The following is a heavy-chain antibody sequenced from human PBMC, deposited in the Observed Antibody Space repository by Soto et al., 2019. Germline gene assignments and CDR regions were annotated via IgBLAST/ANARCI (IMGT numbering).Heavy chain of an antibody. Sequence: ASVKVSCKASGYTFTRYNINGVRQAPGQGLEWMGWINTYNGNTNYAQKLQGRVTMTTDTSTSTAYMELRSLRSDDTALYYCARESTSGWANWFDPWGQGTLVTVSS. CDR1: GYTFTRYN. CDR2: INTYNGNT. CDR3: ARESTSGWANWFDP. J-gene: IGHJ5*02. V-gene: IGHV1-18*04. D-gene: IGHD6-19*01.